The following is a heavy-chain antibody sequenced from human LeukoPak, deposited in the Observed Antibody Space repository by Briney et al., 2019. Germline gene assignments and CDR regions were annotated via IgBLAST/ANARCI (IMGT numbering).Heavy chain of an antibody. V-gene: IGHV1-2*02. CDR1: GYTFTGYY. D-gene: IGHD2-2*01. Sequence: ASVKVSCKASGYTFTGYYMHWVRQAPGQGLEWMGWINPNSGGTNYAQKFQGRVTMTRDTSFSTAYMELSRLRSDDTAVYYCARDRGYCSSTSCPPHWFDPWGQGTLVTVSS. CDR2: INPNSGGT. J-gene: IGHJ5*02. CDR3: ARDRGYCSSTSCPPHWFDP.